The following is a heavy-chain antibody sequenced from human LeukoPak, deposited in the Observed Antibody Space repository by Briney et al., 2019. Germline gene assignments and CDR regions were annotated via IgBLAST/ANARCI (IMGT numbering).Heavy chain of an antibody. CDR3: ASEGGDTSRDAYFQH. J-gene: IGHJ1*01. D-gene: IGHD6-13*01. CDR2: ISGSGGST. CDR1: GFTFSSKA. Sequence: PGGSLRLSCAASGFTFSSKAMSWVRQAPGKGLEWVSTISGSGGSTYYADSVRGRFTISRDNSKNTLYLQMNSLRAEDTAEYYCASEGGDTSRDAYFQHWGQGTLVIVSS. V-gene: IGHV3-23*01.